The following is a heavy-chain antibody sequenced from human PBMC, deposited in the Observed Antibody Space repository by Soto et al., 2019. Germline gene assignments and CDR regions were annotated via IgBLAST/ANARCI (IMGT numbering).Heavy chain of an antibody. CDR3: ASRTIAVAGTYFQH. J-gene: IGHJ1*01. Sequence: PGGSLRLSCAASGFTFSSNSMNWVRQAPGKGLEWVSYISSSSSNIYYADSVKGRFSISRDNAKNSLYLQMNSLRAEDTAVYYCASRTIAVAGTYFQHWGQGTLVTVSS. CDR2: ISSSSSNI. D-gene: IGHD6-19*01. V-gene: IGHV3-48*01. CDR1: GFTFSSNS.